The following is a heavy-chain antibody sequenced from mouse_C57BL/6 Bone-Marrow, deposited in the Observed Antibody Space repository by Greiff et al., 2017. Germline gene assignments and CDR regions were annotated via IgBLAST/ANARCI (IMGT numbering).Heavy chain of an antibody. CDR1: GFSLTSYG. CDR3: AKPGLLLRKGAD. CDR2: IWGDGST. D-gene: IGHD1-1*01. Sequence: VQLQESGPGLVAPSQSLSITRTVSGFSLTSYGVSWVRQPPGKGLEWLGVIWGDGSTNYHSALISSLSIIKDNSKSQVFLKLNSLQTDDTATYYGAKPGLLLRKGADWGQGTLVTVSA. V-gene: IGHV2-3*01. J-gene: IGHJ3*01.